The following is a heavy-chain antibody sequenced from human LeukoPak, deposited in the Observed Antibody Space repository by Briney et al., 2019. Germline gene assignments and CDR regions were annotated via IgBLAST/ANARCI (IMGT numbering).Heavy chain of an antibody. CDR1: GDIVSSNSVT. D-gene: IGHD6-19*01. J-gene: IGHJ4*02. CDR2: TYYRSKWYN. V-gene: IGHV6-1*01. Sequence: PSQTLSLTCVISGDIVSSNSVTWNWIRQSPSRGLEGLGKTYYRSKWYNDYAESVKSRITINPDTSKNQFSLQLNSVTPEDTAVYYCTRGWGQWLVLVYFDYWGQGTLVTVSS. CDR3: TRGWGQWLVLVYFDY.